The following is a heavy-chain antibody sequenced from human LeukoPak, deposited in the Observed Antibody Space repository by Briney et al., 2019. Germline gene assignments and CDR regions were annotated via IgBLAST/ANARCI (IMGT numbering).Heavy chain of an antibody. CDR2: IKSKTEGGTT. CDR1: GFTFSNAW. D-gene: IGHD2-15*01. J-gene: IGHJ4*02. CDR3: TTGRWFDY. Sequence: GGSLRLSCAASGFTFSNAWMSWVRQAPGKGLEWVGRIKSKTEGGTTDYGAPVKGRFTISRDDLKNTLYLQMSSLKTEDTAVYYCTTGRWFDYWGQGTLVTVSS. V-gene: IGHV3-15*01.